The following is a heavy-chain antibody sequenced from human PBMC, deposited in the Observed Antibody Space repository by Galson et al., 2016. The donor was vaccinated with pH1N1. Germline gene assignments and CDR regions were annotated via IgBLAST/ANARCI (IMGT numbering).Heavy chain of an antibody. J-gene: IGHJ4*02. CDR2: INQDGSAQ. CDR3: ARAIAQVDSY. D-gene: IGHD2-21*01. CDR1: GFSLSPFW. V-gene: IGHV3-7*01. Sequence: SLRLSCAASGFSLSPFWMTWVRQAPGKGLEWVANINQDGSAQYYVDSVKGRFTISRDNAKNSLYLQMDTLRAEDTAVYYCARAIAQVDSYWGQGTLVTVSS.